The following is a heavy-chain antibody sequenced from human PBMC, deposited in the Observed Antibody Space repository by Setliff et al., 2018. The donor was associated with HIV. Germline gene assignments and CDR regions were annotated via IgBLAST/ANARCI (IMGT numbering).Heavy chain of an antibody. CDR1: GGSISGYY. CDR2: IYSSGST. CDR3: ARHYYTDPFDY. V-gene: IGHV4-59*08. J-gene: IGHJ4*02. Sequence: SETLSLTCTVSGGSISGYYWSWIRQSPGKGLDWIGYIYSSGSTDYNPSLKSRITISVDTSKNQFSLQLSSVTAADTAVYYCARHYYTDPFDYWGQGILVTVTS. D-gene: IGHD3-22*01.